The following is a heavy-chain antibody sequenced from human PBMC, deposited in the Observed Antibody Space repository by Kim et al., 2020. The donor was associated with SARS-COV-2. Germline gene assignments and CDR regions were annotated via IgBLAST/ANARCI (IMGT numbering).Heavy chain of an antibody. Sequence: ASVKVSCKASGYTFTSYGISWVRQAPGQGLEWMGWISAYNGNTNYAQKLQGRVTMTTDTSTSTAYMELRSLRSDDTAVYYCAREGGGNYDFWSGTYYYYGMDVWGQGTTVTVSS. V-gene: IGHV1-18*01. D-gene: IGHD3-3*01. CDR3: AREGGGNYDFWSGTYYYYGMDV. J-gene: IGHJ6*02. CDR2: ISAYNGNT. CDR1: GYTFTSYG.